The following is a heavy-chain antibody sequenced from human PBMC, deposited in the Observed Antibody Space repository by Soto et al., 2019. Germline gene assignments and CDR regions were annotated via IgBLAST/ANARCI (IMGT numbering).Heavy chain of an antibody. Sequence: QVQLVQSGAEVKKPGSSVKVSCKASGGTFSSYAISWVRQAPGQGLEWMGGIIPIFATADYAQKFQGRVTITADESTSTAYMELSSLRSEDTAVYYCARSITGTVSYHYGMDVWGQGTTVTVSS. V-gene: IGHV1-69*12. CDR2: IIPIFATA. D-gene: IGHD1-20*01. CDR3: ARSITGTVSYHYGMDV. CDR1: GGTFSSYA. J-gene: IGHJ6*02.